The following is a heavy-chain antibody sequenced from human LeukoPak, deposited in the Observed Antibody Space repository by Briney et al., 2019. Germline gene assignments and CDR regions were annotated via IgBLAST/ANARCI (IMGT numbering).Heavy chain of an antibody. CDR1: GGSISSYY. CDR3: ARGAMVRGVDARMVNDY. CDR2: IYYTGST. Sequence: PSETLSLTCTVSGGSISSYYWSWIRQPPGKGLEWIGYIYYTGSTNYNPSLKSRVTISVDTSKNQFSLKLSSVTAADTAVYYCARGAMVRGVDARMVNDYWGQGTLVTVSS. V-gene: IGHV4-59*01. D-gene: IGHD3-10*01. J-gene: IGHJ4*02.